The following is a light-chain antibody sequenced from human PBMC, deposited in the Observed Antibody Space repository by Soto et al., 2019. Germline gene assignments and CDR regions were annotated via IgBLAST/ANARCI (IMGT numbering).Light chain of an antibody. CDR1: QGISSY. CDR2: AAS. Sequence: DIQLTQSPSFLYASVGDRVTITCRASQGISSYLAWYQQKPGKAPNLLIYAASTLQSGVPSRFSGSGSGTEFTLTISSLQPEDFATYYCRQLSSYPVTFGGGTKVEIK. CDR3: RQLSSYPVT. V-gene: IGKV1-9*01. J-gene: IGKJ4*01.